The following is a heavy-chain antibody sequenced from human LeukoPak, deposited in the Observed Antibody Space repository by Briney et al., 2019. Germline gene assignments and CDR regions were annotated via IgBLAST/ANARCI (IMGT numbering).Heavy chain of an antibody. CDR3: WKDHFGSYYSLFDY. D-gene: IGHD1-26*01. CDR1: GFTFSSYA. J-gene: IGHJ4*02. Sequence: GGSLRLSCAASGFTFSSYAMSWVRRAPGKGLEWVSAISDSGNNTYYADSVKGRFTVSRDNSNNTLYLQMNSLRAEDTAVYYWWKDHFGSYYSLFDYWGQGTLVTVSS. V-gene: IGHV3-23*01. CDR2: ISDSGNNT.